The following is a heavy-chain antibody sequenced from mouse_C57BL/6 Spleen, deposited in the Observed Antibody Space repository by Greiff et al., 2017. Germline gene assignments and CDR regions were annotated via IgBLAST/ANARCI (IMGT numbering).Heavy chain of an antibody. CDR1: GYTFTDYE. CDR3: TRAYYGNSRYAMDY. V-gene: IGHV1-15*01. Sequence: QVQLQQSGAELVRPGASVTLSCKASGYTFTDYEMHWVKQTPVHGLEWIGAIDPETGGTAYNQKFKGKAILTADKSSSTAYMELRSLTSEDSAVYYCTRAYYGNSRYAMDYWGKGTSVTVSS. J-gene: IGHJ4*01. CDR2: IDPETGGT. D-gene: IGHD2-10*01.